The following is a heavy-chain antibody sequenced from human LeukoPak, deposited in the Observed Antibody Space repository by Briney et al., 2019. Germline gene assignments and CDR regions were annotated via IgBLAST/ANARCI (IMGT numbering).Heavy chain of an antibody. CDR2: IYTSGST. Sequence: SETLSLTCTVSGGSISSYYWSWIRQPAGKGLEWIGRIYTSGSTNYNPSLKSRVTMSVDTSKNQFSLKLSSVTAADTAVYYCARDSYYYGSGRYYFDYWGQGTLVTVSS. CDR1: GGSISSYY. J-gene: IGHJ4*02. D-gene: IGHD3-10*01. CDR3: ARDSYYYGSGRYYFDY. V-gene: IGHV4-4*07.